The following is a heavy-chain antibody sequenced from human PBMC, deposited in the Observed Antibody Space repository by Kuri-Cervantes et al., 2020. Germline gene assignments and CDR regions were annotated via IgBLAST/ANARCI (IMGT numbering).Heavy chain of an antibody. Sequence: ASVKVSCKASGYTFTSYGISWVRQAPGQGLEWMGIINPSGGSTSYAQKFQGRVTMTRDTSTSTVYMELSSLRSEDTAVYYCARDFSSLSDAFDIWGQGTMVTVSS. CDR1: GYTFTSYG. V-gene: IGHV1-46*01. CDR3: ARDFSSLSDAFDI. J-gene: IGHJ3*02. CDR2: INPSGGST. D-gene: IGHD2/OR15-2a*01.